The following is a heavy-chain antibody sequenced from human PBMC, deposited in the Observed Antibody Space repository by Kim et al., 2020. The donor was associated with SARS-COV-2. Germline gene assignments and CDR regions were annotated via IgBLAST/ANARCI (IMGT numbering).Heavy chain of an antibody. Sequence: GGSLRLSCTSSGFSFADYTMTWVRQAPGKGLEWVGSTRSKTYGGTTEYAGSVKGRFTISRDDSKSIVYVQMNSLKTEDTAVYYCIRGRQMDVWGQGTTV. CDR1: GFSFADYT. CDR3: IRGRQMDV. J-gene: IGHJ6*02. V-gene: IGHV3-49*04. CDR2: TRSKTYGGTT.